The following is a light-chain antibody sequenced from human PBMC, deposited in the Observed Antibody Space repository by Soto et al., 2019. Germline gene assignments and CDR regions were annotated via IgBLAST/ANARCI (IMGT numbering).Light chain of an antibody. CDR2: GSS. Sequence: EVVLTQSPGTLSLSPGERATLSCRASQSVDSSTLAWYQQKPGQAPRLLISGSSKRTTGTPDRFSGSGSGTYFTLTISSLEPEDFAVYYCQHFDDSLTFGGGTKVEIK. V-gene: IGKV3-20*01. J-gene: IGKJ4*01. CDR1: QSVDSST. CDR3: QHFDDSLT.